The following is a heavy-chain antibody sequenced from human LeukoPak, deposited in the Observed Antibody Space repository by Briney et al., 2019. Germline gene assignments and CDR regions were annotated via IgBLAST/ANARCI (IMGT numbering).Heavy chain of an antibody. CDR2: ISSSSSTI. V-gene: IGHV3-48*02. D-gene: IGHD3-3*01. Sequence: GGSLRLSCAASGFTFSSYSMNWVRQAPGKGLEWVSYISSSSSTIYYADSVKGRFTISRDNAKNSLYLQMNSLRDEDTAVYYCAAHLYYDFWSGYYTGVFDYWGQGTLVTVSS. J-gene: IGHJ4*02. CDR3: AAHLYYDFWSGYYTGVFDY. CDR1: GFTFSSYS.